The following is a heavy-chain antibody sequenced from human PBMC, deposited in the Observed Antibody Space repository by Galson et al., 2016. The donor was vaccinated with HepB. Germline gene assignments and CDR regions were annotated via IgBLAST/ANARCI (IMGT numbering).Heavy chain of an antibody. J-gene: IGHJ4*02. CDR2: IYTNGSA. CDR3: ARGPRRASGTLDS. D-gene: IGHD1/OR15-1a*01. CDR1: DASISSGSYF. V-gene: IGHV4-61*02. Sequence: TLSLTCTVSDASISSGSYFWSWIRQPAGKGLEWVGRIYTNGSANYRPSLKSRITMSLDTSKNQLSLMVSSVTAADTALYYCARGPRRASGTLDSWGQGTLVTVSS.